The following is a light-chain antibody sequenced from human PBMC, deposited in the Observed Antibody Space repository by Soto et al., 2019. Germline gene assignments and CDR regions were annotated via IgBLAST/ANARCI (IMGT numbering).Light chain of an antibody. CDR1: QGINNY. Sequence: DIQMTQSPPSLSASVGDRVTITCRASQGINNYLAWFQQQPGKAPKPLIFATSSLHSGVPSRFSGSGSGTEFTLTSTNLQPEDFVAYFCQQYNSYPWTFGQGTKV. CDR2: ATS. CDR3: QQYNSYPWT. V-gene: IGKV1-16*01. J-gene: IGKJ1*01.